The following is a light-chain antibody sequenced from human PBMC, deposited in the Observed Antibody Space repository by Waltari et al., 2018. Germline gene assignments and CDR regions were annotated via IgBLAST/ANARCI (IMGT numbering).Light chain of an antibody. Sequence: DIQMTQSPSTLSASVGDRFTITCRASQSISNWLAWYQQKPGKAPKLLSYKASTLESGVPSGFSGSGSGTEFTLTSSSLQPDDFATYYCQQYNSYSLRTFGGGTKVEIK. J-gene: IGKJ4*01. V-gene: IGKV1-5*03. CDR3: QQYNSYSLRT. CDR1: QSISNW. CDR2: KAS.